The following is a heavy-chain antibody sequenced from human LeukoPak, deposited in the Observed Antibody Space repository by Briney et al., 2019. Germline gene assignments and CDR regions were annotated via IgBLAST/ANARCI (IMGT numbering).Heavy chain of an antibody. CDR1: GGSISGGDYY. CDR3: ASLITMVRGVNFAWFDP. J-gene: IGHJ5*02. Sequence: PSQTLSLTCTVSGGSISGGDYYWSWNRQPPGKGLEWIGYIYYSGSTYYNPSLKSRVAISVDTSKNQFSLKLSSVTAADTAVYYCASLITMVRGVNFAWFDPWGQGTLVTVSS. V-gene: IGHV4-30-4*01. CDR2: IYYSGST. D-gene: IGHD3-10*01.